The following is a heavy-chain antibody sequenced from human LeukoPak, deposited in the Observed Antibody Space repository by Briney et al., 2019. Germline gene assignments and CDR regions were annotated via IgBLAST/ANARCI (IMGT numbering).Heavy chain of an antibody. J-gene: IGHJ5*02. CDR1: GGSISSYY. D-gene: IGHD3-22*01. Sequence: PSETLSLTCTVYGGSISSYYLSWVRQPPGKGLEWIGYIYYSGSTNYNPSLKSRVTISVDRSKNQFSLKLSSRTAAYTAVYYCARDGDYDSSGYYPWGQGTLVTVSS. CDR3: ARDGDYDSSGYYP. V-gene: IGHV4-59*01. CDR2: IYYSGST.